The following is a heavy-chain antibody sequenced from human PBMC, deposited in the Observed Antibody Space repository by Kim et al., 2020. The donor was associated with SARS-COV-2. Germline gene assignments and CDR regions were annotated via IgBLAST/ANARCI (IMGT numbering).Heavy chain of an antibody. D-gene: IGHD5-12*01. CDR3: ARAKDSGYESYYYYGMDV. Sequence: GGSLRLSCAASGFTFSSYSMNWVRQAPGKGLEWVSSISSSSSYIYYADSVKGRFTISRDNAKNSLYLQMNSLRAEDTAVYYCARAKDSGYESYYYYGMDVWGQGTTVTVSS. V-gene: IGHV3-21*01. CDR2: ISSSSSYI. J-gene: IGHJ6*02. CDR1: GFTFSSYS.